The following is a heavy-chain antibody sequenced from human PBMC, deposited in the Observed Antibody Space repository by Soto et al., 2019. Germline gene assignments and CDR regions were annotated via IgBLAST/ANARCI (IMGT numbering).Heavy chain of an antibody. D-gene: IGHD2-2*01. CDR2: IIPILGIA. V-gene: IGHV1-69*02. J-gene: IGHJ4*02. Sequence: QVQLVQSGAEVTKPGSSVKVSCKASGGTFSSYTISWVRQAPGQGLEWMGRIIPILGIANYAQKFQGRVTITADKSTSTAYMELSSLRSEDTAVYYCARDYCSSTSCHSEFDYWGQGTLVTVSS. CDR1: GGTFSSYT. CDR3: ARDYCSSTSCHSEFDY.